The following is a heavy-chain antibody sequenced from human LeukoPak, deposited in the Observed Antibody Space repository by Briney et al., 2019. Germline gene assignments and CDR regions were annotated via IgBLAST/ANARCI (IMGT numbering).Heavy chain of an antibody. J-gene: IGHJ6*03. Sequence: GGSLRLSCTASGFTFSSYGMHWVRQAPGKGLEWVAVISYDGSNKYYADSVKGRFTISRDNSKNTLYLQMNSLRAEDTAIYYCARGLYYYYYMDVWGKGTTVTVSS. CDR1: GFTFSSYG. V-gene: IGHV3-30*03. CDR3: ARGLYYYYYMDV. CDR2: ISYDGSNK.